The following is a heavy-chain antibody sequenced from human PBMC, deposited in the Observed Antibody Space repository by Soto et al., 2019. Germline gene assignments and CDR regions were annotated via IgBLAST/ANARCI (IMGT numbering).Heavy chain of an antibody. J-gene: IGHJ5*02. CDR2: ISGSGGST. D-gene: IGHD6-19*01. V-gene: IGHV3-23*01. CDR3: VAVAGTGWFDP. Sequence: EVQLLESGGGLVQPGGSLRLSCAASGFTFSSYAMSWVRQAPGKGLEWVSAISGSGGSTYYADSVKGRFTISRDNTKNTLELQMNSLRTEVTAGEYCVAVAGTGWFDPWGQGTMVTVSS. CDR1: GFTFSSYA.